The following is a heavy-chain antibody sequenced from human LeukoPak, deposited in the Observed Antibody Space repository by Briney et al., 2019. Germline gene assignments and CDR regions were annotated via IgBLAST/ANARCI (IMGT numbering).Heavy chain of an antibody. Sequence: SETLSLTCAVYGGSFSGYYWSWIRQPPGKGLEWIGEINHSGSTNYNPSLKSQVTISVDTSKNQFSLKLSSVTAADTAVYYCARGFRGYYDSSGYHRFDYWGQGTLVTVSS. CDR2: INHSGST. CDR1: GGSFSGYY. V-gene: IGHV4-34*01. CDR3: ARGFRGYYDSSGYHRFDY. D-gene: IGHD3-22*01. J-gene: IGHJ4*02.